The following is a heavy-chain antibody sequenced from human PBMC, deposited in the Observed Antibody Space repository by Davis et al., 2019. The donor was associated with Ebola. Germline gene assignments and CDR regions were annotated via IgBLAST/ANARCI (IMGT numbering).Heavy chain of an antibody. CDR3: ASLRRTITGMDDGFDI. CDR1: GNSFTSFW. Sequence: PGGSLRLSCKGSGNSFTSFWIGWVRQMPGKGLEWMGLIYTGDSDTRYSPSFRGQVTISADKSITTAYLQWSGLRASDTAMYYCASLRRTITGMDDGFDIWGQGTMVTVSS. J-gene: IGHJ3*02. V-gene: IGHV5-51*01. D-gene: IGHD1-20*01. CDR2: IYTGDSDT.